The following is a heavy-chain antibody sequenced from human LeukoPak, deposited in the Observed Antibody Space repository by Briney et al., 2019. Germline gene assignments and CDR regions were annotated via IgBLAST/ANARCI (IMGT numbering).Heavy chain of an antibody. J-gene: IGHJ6*03. CDR3: TTGPMTTVVWYYYYYMDV. CDR2: IKSKTDGGTT. Sequence: GGSLRLSCAASGFTFSNAWMSWVRQAPGKGLEWVGRIKSKTDGGTTDYAAPVKGRFTISRDDSKNTLYLQMNSLKTEDTAVYYCTTGPMTTVVWYYYYYMDVWGKGTTVTVSS. CDR1: GFTFSNAW. D-gene: IGHD4-11*01. V-gene: IGHV3-15*01.